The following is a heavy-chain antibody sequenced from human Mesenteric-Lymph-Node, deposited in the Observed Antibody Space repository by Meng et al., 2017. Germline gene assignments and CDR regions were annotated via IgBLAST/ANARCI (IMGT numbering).Heavy chain of an antibody. CDR1: GFTFGNYV. D-gene: IGHD4-17*01. Sequence: GESLKISCTASGFTFGNYVMSWFRQAPGKGLEWVGFIRSQAYGATTEYAASVKGRFTVSRDDSKSIAYLQMNSLQTEDTAVYYCTRGHTVTTVTIVIYYYYGMDVWGQGTTVTVSS. CDR3: TRGHTVTTVTIVIYYYYGMDV. J-gene: IGHJ6*02. CDR2: IRSQAYGATT. V-gene: IGHV3-49*03.